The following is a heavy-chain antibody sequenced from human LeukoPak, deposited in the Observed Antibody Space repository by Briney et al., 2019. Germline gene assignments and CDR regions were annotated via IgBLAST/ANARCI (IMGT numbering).Heavy chain of an antibody. CDR1: GGSISNYY. CDR2: IFYSGST. Sequence: SETLSLTCTVSGGSISNYYWSWIRQPPGKGLEWIGYIFYSGSTNYNPSLKSRVTISVDTSKNQFSLKLSSVTAADTAVYYCARDKGSGYPHYYYGMDVRGQGTTVTVSS. CDR3: ARDKGSGYPHYYYGMDV. J-gene: IGHJ6*02. V-gene: IGHV4-59*01. D-gene: IGHD3-3*01.